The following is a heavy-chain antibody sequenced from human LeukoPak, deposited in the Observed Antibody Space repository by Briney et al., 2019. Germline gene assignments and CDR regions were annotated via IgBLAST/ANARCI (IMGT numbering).Heavy chain of an antibody. V-gene: IGHV3-64*01. Sequence: GGSLRLSCAASGFTFSSYAMHWVRQAPGRGLEYVSAITSNGGSTYYANSVKGRFTISRDNSKNTLYLQMGSLRAEDMAVYYCARGSYYSYYYMDVWGKGTTVTVSS. CDR3: ARGSYYSYYYMDV. J-gene: IGHJ6*03. CDR1: GFTFSSYA. D-gene: IGHD1-26*01. CDR2: ITSNGGST.